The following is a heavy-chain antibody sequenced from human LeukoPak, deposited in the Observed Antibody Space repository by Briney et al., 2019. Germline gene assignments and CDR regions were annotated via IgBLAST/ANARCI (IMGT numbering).Heavy chain of an antibody. CDR1: GGSISSGGYY. J-gene: IGHJ3*02. CDR3: ARVLVVVPAANADAFDI. CDR2: IYYSGST. D-gene: IGHD2-2*01. V-gene: IGHV4-31*03. Sequence: TLSLTCTVSGGSISSGGYYWSWIRQHPGKGLEWIGYIYYSGSTYYNPSLKSRVTISVDTSKNQFSLKLSSVTAADTAVYYCARVLVVVPAANADAFDIWGQGTMVSVSS.